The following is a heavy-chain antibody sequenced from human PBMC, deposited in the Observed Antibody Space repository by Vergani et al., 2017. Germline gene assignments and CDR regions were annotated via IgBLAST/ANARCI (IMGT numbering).Heavy chain of an antibody. CDR3: ARGCTTETTVLNGFDI. Sequence: EVLLVESGGGLVQPGGSLRLSCAASSFSVSSYYMTWVRQAPGKGLEWVSTINIGGRTSYADSVKGRLNLTRDDSKNTLHLQMNSLRPEDTAVYYCARGCTTETTVLNGFDIWGQGTMVSVSS. V-gene: IGHV3-66*02. D-gene: IGHD4-11*01. CDR1: SFSVSSYY. CDR2: INIGGRT. J-gene: IGHJ3*02.